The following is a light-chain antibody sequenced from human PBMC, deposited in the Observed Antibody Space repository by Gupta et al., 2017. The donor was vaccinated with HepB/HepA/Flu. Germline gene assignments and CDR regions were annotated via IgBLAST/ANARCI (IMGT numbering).Light chain of an antibody. CDR1: TSNIGAGYD. J-gene: IGLJ2*01. Sequence: QSLLTQPPSVSGAPGQRVTISCTGSTSNIGAGYDVHWYRQRPGTAPQLLIYVDNYRHSGGPDRISGSKSGTSAALAITGLQAEEEADYYCQSYDSSRSGVVVFGGGTKLTVL. CDR3: QSYDSSRSGVVV. CDR2: VDN. V-gene: IGLV1-40*01.